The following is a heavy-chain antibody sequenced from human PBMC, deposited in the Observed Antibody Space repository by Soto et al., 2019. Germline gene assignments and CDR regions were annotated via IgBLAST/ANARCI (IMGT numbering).Heavy chain of an antibody. V-gene: IGHV1-18*01. CDR1: GYTFTSYG. CDR3: ARVVDCRYGICSFWFDS. D-gene: IGHD3-10*02. J-gene: IGHJ5*01. Sequence: RASVKVSCKASGYTFTSYGISWVRQAPGQGLEWMGWISAYNGNTNYAQKLQGRVTMTTDTSTSTAYMELRSLRSDDTAVYYCARVVDCRYGICSFWFDSWGQGTLVTVS. CDR2: ISAYNGNT.